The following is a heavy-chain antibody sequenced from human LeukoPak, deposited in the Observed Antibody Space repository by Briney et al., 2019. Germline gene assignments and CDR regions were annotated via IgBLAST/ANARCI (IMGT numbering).Heavy chain of an antibody. D-gene: IGHD2-21*02. CDR3: ARDVIVETGYFDN. V-gene: IGHV4-30-4*01. J-gene: IGHJ4*02. CDR1: GGSISSGDYY. CDR2: IYYSGST. Sequence: SETLSLTCTVSGGSISSGDYYWSWIRQPPGKGLEWIGYIYYSGSTYYNPSLKSRVTISVDTSKNQFSLKLSSVTAADTAVYYCARDVIVETGYFDNWGQGTLVTVSS.